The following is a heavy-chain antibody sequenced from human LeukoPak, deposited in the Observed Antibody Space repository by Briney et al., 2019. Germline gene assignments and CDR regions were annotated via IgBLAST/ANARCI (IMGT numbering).Heavy chain of an antibody. J-gene: IGHJ4*02. Sequence: NASETLSLTCTVSGGSISSSSYYWGWIRQPPGKGLEWIGSIYYSGSTYYNPSLKSRVTISVDTSKNQSSLKLSSVTAADTAVYYCARHRSGHHYINYDFWSGLYYFDYWGQGTLVTISS. D-gene: IGHD3-3*01. CDR3: ARHRSGHHYINYDFWSGLYYFDY. CDR1: GGSISSSSYY. CDR2: IYYSGST. V-gene: IGHV4-39*01.